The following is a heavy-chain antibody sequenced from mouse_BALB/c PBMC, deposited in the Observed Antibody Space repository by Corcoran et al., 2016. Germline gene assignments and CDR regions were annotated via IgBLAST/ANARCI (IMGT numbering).Heavy chain of an antibody. CDR3: ARDYYGTSSFAY. CDR2: INPNNGGP. V-gene: IGHV1-26*01. Sequence: EVQLQQSGPELVKPGASVKMSCKASGYTFTDYYMKWVKQSNGKSLEWLGDINPNNGGPTYSQKFKGKATLTVDKSSNTAYMQLNSLTSEDSAVYYCARDYYGTSSFAYWCQGTLVTVSA. CDR1: GYTFTDYY. D-gene: IGHD1-1*01. J-gene: IGHJ3*01.